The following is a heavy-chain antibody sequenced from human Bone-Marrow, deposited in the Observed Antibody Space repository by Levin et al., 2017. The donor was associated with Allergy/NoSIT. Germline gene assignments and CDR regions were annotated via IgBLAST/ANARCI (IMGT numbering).Heavy chain of an antibody. V-gene: IGHV1-69*13. Sequence: GASVKVSCEASGVTLSNLAVSWVRQAPGQGLEWMGGTIPIFRTTKYAQKFQDRVTITADESTNTAYMGLGSLTSEDTAMYYCVGTPRYCTGGSCFQAEVDYWGQGTLVTVSS. CDR3: VGTPRYCTGGSCFQAEVDY. CDR2: TIPIFRTT. CDR1: GVTLSNLA. D-gene: IGHD2-15*01. J-gene: IGHJ4*02.